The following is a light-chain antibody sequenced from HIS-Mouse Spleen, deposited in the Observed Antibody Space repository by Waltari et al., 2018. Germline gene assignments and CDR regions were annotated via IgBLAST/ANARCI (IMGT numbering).Light chain of an antibody. CDR2: WAS. CDR3: QQYYSTPYT. Sequence: DIVMTQSPDSLAVSLGERATINCKSSQSVLYSSNNKNYLAWYQQKPGQPPKLLIYWASTRESGVPDRFSGSGSGTYFTLTISSLQAEDGAVYYCQQYYSTPYTFGQGTKLDIK. V-gene: IGKV4-1*01. J-gene: IGKJ2*01. CDR1: QSVLYSSNNKNY.